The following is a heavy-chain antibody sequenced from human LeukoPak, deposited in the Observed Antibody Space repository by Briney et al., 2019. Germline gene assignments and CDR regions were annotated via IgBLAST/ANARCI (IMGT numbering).Heavy chain of an antibody. Sequence: PGGSLRLSCAASGFTFSDYYMSWIRQAPGKGLEWVSYISSSSSYTNYADSVKGRFTISRDNAKNSLYLQMNSLRAEDTAVYYCAAVANTGFDYWGQGTLGTVSS. CDR1: GFTFSDYY. V-gene: IGHV3-11*03. CDR3: AAVANTGFDY. J-gene: IGHJ4*02. D-gene: IGHD6-19*01. CDR2: ISSSSSYT.